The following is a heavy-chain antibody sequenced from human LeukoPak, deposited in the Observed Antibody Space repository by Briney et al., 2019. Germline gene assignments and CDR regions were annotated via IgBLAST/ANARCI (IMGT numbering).Heavy chain of an antibody. J-gene: IGHJ6*03. CDR2: IYYSGST. Sequence: SETLSLTCTVSGGSISSYYWSWIRQPPGKGLEWIGYIYYSGSTNYNPSLKSRVTISVDTSKNQFSLKLSSVTAADTAVYYCARDQAITIFGVVMRYYYYMDVWGKGTTVTVSS. CDR3: ARDQAITIFGVVMRYYYYMDV. CDR1: GGSISSYY. V-gene: IGHV4-59*12. D-gene: IGHD3-3*01.